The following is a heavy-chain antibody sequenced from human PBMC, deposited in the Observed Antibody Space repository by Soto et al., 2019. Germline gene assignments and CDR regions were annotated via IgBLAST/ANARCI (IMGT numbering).Heavy chain of an antibody. Sequence: EVQLVESGGGLVKSGGSLRLSCAASGFTFSYVWMSWVRQAPGKGLEWVGRIRSKSDGGATDYAAPVKGRFTISRDESRNTLYLQMNSEKSEGTAVYYCTTLDLIGYHTMDVWGQGTTATVSS. CDR3: TTLDLIGYHTMDV. J-gene: IGHJ6*01. V-gene: IGHV3-15*01. CDR2: IRSKSDGGAT. CDR1: GFTFSYVW. D-gene: IGHD3-22*01.